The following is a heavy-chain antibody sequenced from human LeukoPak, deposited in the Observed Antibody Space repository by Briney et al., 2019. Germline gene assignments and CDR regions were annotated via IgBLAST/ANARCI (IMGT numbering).Heavy chain of an antibody. CDR3: ARSQSSSLIDY. D-gene: IGHD6-13*01. CDR2: IWYDGTSK. J-gene: IGHJ4*02. Sequence: PGRSLRLSCAASGFSLSAYGVPWVRQAPGKGLEWVAVIWYDGTSKDYADSVKGRFTFSRDNSKNTLYLQMNSLTVEDTAVYYCARSQSSSLIDYWGQGTLVTVSS. CDR1: GFSLSAYG. V-gene: IGHV3-33*01.